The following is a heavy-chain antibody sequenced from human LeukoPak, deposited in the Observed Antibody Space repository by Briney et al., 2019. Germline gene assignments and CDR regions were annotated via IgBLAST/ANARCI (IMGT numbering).Heavy chain of an antibody. D-gene: IGHD3-16*02. Sequence: ASVKVSCKASGYNFTGYYMHWVRQAPGQGLEWMGWINPNSGGTNYAQKFQGRVTMTRDTSISTAYMELSRLRSDDTAVYYCARGDYDYVWGSYRYHAFDIWGQGTMVTVSS. CDR1: GYNFTGYY. J-gene: IGHJ3*02. CDR3: ARGDYDYVWGSYRYHAFDI. V-gene: IGHV1-2*02. CDR2: INPNSGGT.